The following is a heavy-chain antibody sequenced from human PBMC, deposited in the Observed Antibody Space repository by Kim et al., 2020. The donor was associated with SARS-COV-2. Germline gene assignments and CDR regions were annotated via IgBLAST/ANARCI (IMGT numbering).Heavy chain of an antibody. J-gene: IGHJ6*03. Sequence: GGSLRLSCAASGFTFGDYAMHWVRQAPGKGLEWVSGISWNSGNLAYADSVKGRVTISRDNTQNSVYLQMNSLRPEDTALYYCAKGTPVTELPPVILSWYYYYMDVWGKGTTVTVSS. V-gene: IGHV3-9*01. D-gene: IGHD1-7*01. CDR1: GFTFGDYA. CDR2: ISWNSGNL. CDR3: AKGTPVTELPPVILSWYYYYMDV.